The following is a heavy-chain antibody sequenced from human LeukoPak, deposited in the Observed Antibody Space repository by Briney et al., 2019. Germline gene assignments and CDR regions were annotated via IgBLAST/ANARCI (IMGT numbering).Heavy chain of an antibody. Sequence: SETLSLTCTVSGGSITSSSYYWGWIRQPPGKGLEWIGSIYFSGSTYHNPSLRSRVTISVDTSKNQFSLKLSSVTAADTAVYYCARPGCRYCGGDRPTWGQGTMVTVSS. V-gene: IGHV4-39*01. J-gene: IGHJ3*01. CDR3: ARPGCRYCGGDRPT. D-gene: IGHD2-21*01. CDR1: GGSITSSSYY. CDR2: IYFSGST.